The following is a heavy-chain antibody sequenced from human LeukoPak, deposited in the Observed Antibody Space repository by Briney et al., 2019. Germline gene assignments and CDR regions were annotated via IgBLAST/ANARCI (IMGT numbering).Heavy chain of an antibody. CDR2: IYYGGST. CDR1: GGSISSYY. V-gene: IGHV4-59*01. J-gene: IGHJ4*02. CDR3: ARVSDDSSGYYHY. Sequence: TSETLSLTCTVSGGSISSYYWSWIRQPPGKGLEWIGYIYYGGSTNYNPSLKSRVTISVDTSKNQFSLKLSSVTAADTAVYYCARVSDDSSGYYHYWGQGTLVTVSS. D-gene: IGHD3-22*01.